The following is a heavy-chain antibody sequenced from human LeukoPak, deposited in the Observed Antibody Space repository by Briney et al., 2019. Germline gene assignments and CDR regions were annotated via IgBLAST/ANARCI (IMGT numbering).Heavy chain of an antibody. CDR1: GFTFNTYA. Sequence: PGGSLRLSCAASGFTFNTYAMSWVRQAPGKGLEWVSAISGSGGSTYYADSVKGRFTISRDNSENTVNLQMNSLRAEDTAVYYCAKFRVHYSSGWLRVFDCWGQGTPVTVSS. V-gene: IGHV3-23*01. CDR2: ISGSGGST. D-gene: IGHD6-19*01. J-gene: IGHJ4*02. CDR3: AKFRVHYSSGWLRVFDC.